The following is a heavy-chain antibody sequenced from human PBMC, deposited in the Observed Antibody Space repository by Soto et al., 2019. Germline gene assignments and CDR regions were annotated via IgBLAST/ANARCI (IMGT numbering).Heavy chain of an antibody. CDR1: GFTFGDYA. D-gene: IGHD3-10*01. CDR2: IRSKAYGGTT. CDR3: TRGGASLKVIEYYYGMDV. J-gene: IGHJ6*02. Sequence: GGSLRISCTASGFTFGDYAMSWFRQAPGKGLEWVGFIRSKAYGGTTEYAASVKGRFTISRDDSKSIAYLQMNSLKTEDTAVYYCTRGGASLKVIEYYYGMDVCGQGTTVTVSS. V-gene: IGHV3-49*03.